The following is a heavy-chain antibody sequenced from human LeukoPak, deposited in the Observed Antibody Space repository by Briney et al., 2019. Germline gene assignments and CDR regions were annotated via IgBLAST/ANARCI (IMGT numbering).Heavy chain of an antibody. V-gene: IGHV1-69*06. CDR3: AAYYDFWSGYPPSDY. CDR2: FIPIFGTA. Sequence: GASVKVSCKASGGTFSSYAISWVRQAPGQGLEWMGGFIPIFGTANYAQKFQGRVTITADKSTSTAYMELSSLRSEDTAVYYCAAYYDFWSGYPPSDYWGQGTLVTVSS. J-gene: IGHJ4*02. CDR1: GGTFSSYA. D-gene: IGHD3-3*01.